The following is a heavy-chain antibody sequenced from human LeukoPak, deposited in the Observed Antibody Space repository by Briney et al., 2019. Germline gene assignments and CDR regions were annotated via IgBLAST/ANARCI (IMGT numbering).Heavy chain of an antibody. Sequence: GGSLRLSCAVSGFIFSNYAMNWVRQAPEKGLEWVSTIHGGGDVTYYADSVKGRFTISRDNSRNTLYLQMNSLRAEDTAVYYCAKALSSSFYYFDLGGRGTLVTVSS. CDR1: GFIFSNYA. V-gene: IGHV3-23*01. CDR3: AKALSSSFYYFDL. CDR2: IHGGGDVT. D-gene: IGHD3-16*02. J-gene: IGHJ2*01.